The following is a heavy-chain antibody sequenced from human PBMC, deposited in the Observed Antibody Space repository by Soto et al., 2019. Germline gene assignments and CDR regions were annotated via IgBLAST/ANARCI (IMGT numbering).Heavy chain of an antibody. CDR1: GGSISSYY. CDR2: IYYSGST. CDR3: ARDPKMGSWSYYYYYGMDV. D-gene: IGHD2-15*01. V-gene: IGHV4-59*01. Sequence: PSETLSLTCTVSGGSISSYYWSWIRQPPGKGLEWIGYIYYSGSTNYNPSLKSRVTISVDTSKNQFSLKLSSVTAADTAVYYCARDPKMGSWSYYYYYGMDVWGQGTTVTVSS. J-gene: IGHJ6*02.